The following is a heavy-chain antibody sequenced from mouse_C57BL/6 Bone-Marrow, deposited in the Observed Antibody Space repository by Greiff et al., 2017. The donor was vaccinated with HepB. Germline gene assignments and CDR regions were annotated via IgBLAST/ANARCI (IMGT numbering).Heavy chain of an antibody. Sequence: QVQLQQPGAELVMPGASVKLSCKASGYTFTSYWMHWVKQRPGQGLEWIGEIDPSDSYTNYNQKFKGKSTLTVDKSSSTAYMQLSSLTSKDSAVYYCARDWFAYWGQGTLVTVSA. CDR2: IDPSDSYT. J-gene: IGHJ3*01. V-gene: IGHV1-69*01. CDR3: ARDWFAY. CDR1: GYTFTSYW.